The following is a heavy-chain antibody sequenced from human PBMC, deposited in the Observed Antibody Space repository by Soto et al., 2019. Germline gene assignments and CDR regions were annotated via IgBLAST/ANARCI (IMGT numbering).Heavy chain of an antibody. CDR3: ARDRIAAAAFFYYYYGMDV. D-gene: IGHD6-13*01. CDR2: TYYRSKWYN. J-gene: IGHJ6*02. V-gene: IGHV6-1*01. CDR1: GDSVSSNSAA. Sequence: SQTLSLTCAISGDSVSSNSAAWNWIRQSPSIGLEWLGRTYYRSKWYNDYAVSVKSRITINPDTSKNQFSLQLNSVTPEDTAVYYCARDRIAAAAFFYYYYGMDVWGQGTRVTVSS.